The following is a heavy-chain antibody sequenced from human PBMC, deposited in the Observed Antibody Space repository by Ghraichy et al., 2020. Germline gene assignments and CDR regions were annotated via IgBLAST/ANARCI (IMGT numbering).Heavy chain of an antibody. CDR3: ARDLYYDFWSGYPNDAFDI. V-gene: IGHV4-39*07. J-gene: IGHJ3*02. D-gene: IGHD3-3*01. Sequence: SETLSLTCTVSGGSISSSSYYWGWIRQPPGKGLEWIGSIYYSGSTYYNPSLKSRVTISVDTSKNQFSLKLSSVTAADTAVYYCARDLYYDFWSGYPNDAFDIWGQGTMVTVSS. CDR2: IYYSGST. CDR1: GGSISSSSYY.